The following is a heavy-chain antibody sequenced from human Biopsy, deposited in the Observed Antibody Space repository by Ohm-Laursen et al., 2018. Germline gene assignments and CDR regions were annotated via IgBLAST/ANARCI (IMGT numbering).Heavy chain of an antibody. Sequence: SLRLSCAASGFTFSIYGMHWARQAPGKGLEWVAVIWNDGSNKYYADSVKGRFTISRDGPKNTLYLQMNSLRAEDTAVYYCAREGDDSSGYTPHYFDYWGQGTLVTVSS. V-gene: IGHV3-33*01. D-gene: IGHD3-22*01. CDR3: AREGDDSSGYTPHYFDY. CDR1: GFTFSIYG. CDR2: IWNDGSNK. J-gene: IGHJ4*02.